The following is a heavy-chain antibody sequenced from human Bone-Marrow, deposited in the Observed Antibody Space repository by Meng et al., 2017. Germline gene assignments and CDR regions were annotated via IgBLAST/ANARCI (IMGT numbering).Heavy chain of an antibody. D-gene: IGHD3-3*01. V-gene: IGHV3-11*01. CDR3: ARDLDFWSGLGD. Sequence: GESLKISCAASGFTFSDYYMSWIRQAPGKGLEWVSYISSSGSTIYYADSVKGRFTISRDNTKNSLYLQMNSLRAEDTAVYYCARDLDFWSGLGDWGQGTLVTVSS. J-gene: IGHJ4*02. CDR1: GFTFSDYY. CDR2: ISSSGSTI.